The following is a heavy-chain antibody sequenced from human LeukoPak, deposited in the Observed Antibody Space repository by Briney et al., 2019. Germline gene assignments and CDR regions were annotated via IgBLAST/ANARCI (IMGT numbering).Heavy chain of an antibody. J-gene: IGHJ4*02. CDR2: IDPSDSHI. CDR3: ACVYAGDVDY. CDR1: GYSFSAYW. V-gene: IGHV5-10-1*01. Sequence: GESLKISCQGSGYSFSAYWIKWVRQMPGKGLEWMGRIDPSDSHINYSPSFQGHVTISVDKSISTAYLQWSSLKASDTAMYYCACVYAGDVDYWGQGTLVTVSS. D-gene: IGHD2-21*02.